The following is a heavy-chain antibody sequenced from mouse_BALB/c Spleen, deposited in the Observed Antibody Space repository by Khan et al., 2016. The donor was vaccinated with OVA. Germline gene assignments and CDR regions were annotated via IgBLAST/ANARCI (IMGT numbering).Heavy chain of an antibody. CDR1: GYSITSCYA. J-gene: IGHJ4*01. CDR3: IRDGNYMDY. CDR2: IYFSGSI. V-gene: IGHV3-1*02. D-gene: IGHD2-1*01. Sequence: EVQLQESGPDLVKPSQSLSLTCTVTGYSITSCYAWHWIRQFPGNKLEWMAYIYFSGSINYNPSLKSRISVTRDTSKNQFFLQLNSVTSEDTATYYCIRDGNYMDYWGQGTSVTVSS.